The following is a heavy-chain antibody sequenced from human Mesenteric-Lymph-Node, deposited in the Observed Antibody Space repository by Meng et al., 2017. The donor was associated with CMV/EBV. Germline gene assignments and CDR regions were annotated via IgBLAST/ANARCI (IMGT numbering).Heavy chain of an antibody. D-gene: IGHD1-26*01. CDR3: ANGNGGSYSHGPDAFDI. Sequence: GESLKISCAASGFTVSSNYMSWVRQAPGKGLEWVSLIYSGGSTYYGDSVKGRFTISRDNSKNTLYLQMNSLRAEDTAVYYCANGNGGSYSHGPDAFDIWGQGTMVTVSS. CDR2: IYSGGST. CDR1: GFTVSSNY. J-gene: IGHJ3*02. V-gene: IGHV3-66*02.